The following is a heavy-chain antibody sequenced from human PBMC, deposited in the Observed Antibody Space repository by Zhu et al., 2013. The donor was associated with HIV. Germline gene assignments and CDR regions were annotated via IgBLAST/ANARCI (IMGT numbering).Heavy chain of an antibody. J-gene: IGHJ6*02. V-gene: IGHV1-69*09. D-gene: IGHD3-3*01. Sequence: QVQLVQSGAEVKKPGSSVKVSCKASGGTFSSYAISWVRQAPGQGLEWMGGIIPILGIANYAQKFQGRVTITADKSTSTAYMELSSLRSEDTAVYYCAVSGITIFGVVHYYYYGMDVWGQGTTVTVSS. CDR2: IIPILGIA. CDR3: AVSGITIFGVVHYYYYGMDV. CDR1: GGTFSSYA.